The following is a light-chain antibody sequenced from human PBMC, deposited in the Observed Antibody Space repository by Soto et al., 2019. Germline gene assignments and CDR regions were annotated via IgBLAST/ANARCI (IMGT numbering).Light chain of an antibody. CDR2: GAS. CDR3: QQSDSIPFT. V-gene: IGKV1-39*01. Sequence: DLPMTQSPSSLSASVGDRVAITCRASQNIGNYLSWYAQKPGKAPKLLIYGASSLQSGVPSRFSGSGSGTHFTLTISSLQPEDFATYYCQQSDSIPFTFGQGTKLEMK. CDR1: QNIGNY. J-gene: IGKJ2*01.